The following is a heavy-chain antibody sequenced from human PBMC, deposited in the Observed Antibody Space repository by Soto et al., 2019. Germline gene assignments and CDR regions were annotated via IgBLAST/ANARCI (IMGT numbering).Heavy chain of an antibody. J-gene: IGHJ5*02. D-gene: IGHD6-19*01. CDR3: ARGGSGWKALNWFDP. Sequence: SETLSLTCAVSGASIDNNGYSWTWIRQHPGKGLEWIGTNNNRGDTYYNPSLKSRLTISLDTSKNHFSLRLNAVTAADTAIYYCARGGSGWKALNWFDPWGQGTMVTVSS. V-gene: IGHV4-31*11. CDR1: GASIDNNGYS. CDR2: NNNRGDT.